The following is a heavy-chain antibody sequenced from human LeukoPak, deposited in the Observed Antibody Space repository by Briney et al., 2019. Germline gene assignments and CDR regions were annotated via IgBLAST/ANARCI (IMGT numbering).Heavy chain of an antibody. CDR1: GYSISSGYY. CDR2: IYHSGSA. V-gene: IGHV4-38-2*01. Sequence: SEALSLTCAVSGYSISSGYYWGWIRQPPGKGLEWIGNIYHSGSAYYNPSLQSRVTISVDTSTNQFSLKLSSVTAADTAVYYCARYSGSYLLYWGQGTLVTVSS. J-gene: IGHJ4*02. CDR3: ARYSGSYLLY. D-gene: IGHD1-26*01.